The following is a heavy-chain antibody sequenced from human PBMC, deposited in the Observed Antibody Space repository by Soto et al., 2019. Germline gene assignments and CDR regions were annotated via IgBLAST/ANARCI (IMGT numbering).Heavy chain of an antibody. J-gene: IGHJ4*02. CDR3: ARFSHLGRGHDS. CDR1: GASVSSNVAA. CDR2: TFYRSNWNY. V-gene: IGHV6-1*01. Sequence: QVRLQQSGPGLVRPSQTLSLTCAISGASVSSNVAAWTWIRQSPSRGLEWLGRTFYRSNWNYNYAVSVTGRMTINPDTSRNQFSLQLNSVTPEDTAVYYCARFSHLGRGHDSWGQGTLVTVSS. D-gene: IGHD3-10*01.